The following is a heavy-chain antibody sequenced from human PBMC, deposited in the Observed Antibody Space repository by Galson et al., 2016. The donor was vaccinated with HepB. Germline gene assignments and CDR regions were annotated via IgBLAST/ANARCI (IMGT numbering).Heavy chain of an antibody. Sequence: SVKVSCKAHGGTFITYGMSWVRQAPGQGLEWMGRIIPSFGTTDYAQRFQGRVTITADESASTVYMDLSSLKSDDTAVYYCARAGNDYGGDVDFWGQGTLVTVAS. CDR1: GGTFITYG. J-gene: IGHJ4*02. CDR2: IIPSFGTT. CDR3: ARAGNDYGGDVDF. D-gene: IGHD4-23*01. V-gene: IGHV1-69*13.